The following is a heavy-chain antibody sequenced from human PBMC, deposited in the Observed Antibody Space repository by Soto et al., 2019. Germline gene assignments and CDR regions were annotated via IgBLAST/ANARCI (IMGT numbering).Heavy chain of an antibody. CDR2: IKQDGSEK. Sequence: EMQLVESGGGLVQPGGSLRLLCAASGFTFSDYWMSWVRQAPGKGLEWVANIKQDGSEKYYVDSVTGRFTISRDNAKNSLYLQMSSLRVEDTAVYFCGRTLRNHCDGDCFSGEISLWGQGTLVTVSS. D-gene: IGHD2-21*02. J-gene: IGHJ4*02. CDR1: GFTFSDYW. V-gene: IGHV3-7*01. CDR3: GRTLRNHCDGDCFSGEISL.